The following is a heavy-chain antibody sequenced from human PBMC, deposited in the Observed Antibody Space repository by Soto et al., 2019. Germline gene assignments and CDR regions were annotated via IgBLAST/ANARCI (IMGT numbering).Heavy chain of an antibody. CDR1: GGSISSSSYY. V-gene: IGHV4-39*01. CDR2: IYYSGST. J-gene: IGHJ4*02. Sequence: QLQLQESGPGLVKPSETLSLTCTVSGGSISSSSYYWGWIRQPPGKGLEWIGSIYYSGSTYYNPSLKSRVTISVDTSKNQFSLKLSSVTAADTAVYYCASIKPAVAVDYWGQGTLVTVSS. D-gene: IGHD6-19*01. CDR3: ASIKPAVAVDY.